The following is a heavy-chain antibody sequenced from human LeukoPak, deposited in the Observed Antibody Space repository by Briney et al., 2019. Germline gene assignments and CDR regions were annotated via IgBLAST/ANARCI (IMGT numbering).Heavy chain of an antibody. Sequence: PGGSLRLSCAASGFTFSSYGMRWVRQAPGKGLEWVAVISYDGSNKYYADSVKGRFTISRDNSKNTLYLQMNSLRAEDTAVYYCANLYYGYWGQGTLVTVSS. V-gene: IGHV3-30*18. D-gene: IGHD3-10*01. J-gene: IGHJ4*02. CDR2: ISYDGSNK. CDR3: ANLYYGY. CDR1: GFTFSSYG.